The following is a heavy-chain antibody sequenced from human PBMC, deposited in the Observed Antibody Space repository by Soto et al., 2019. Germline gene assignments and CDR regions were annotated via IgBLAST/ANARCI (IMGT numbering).Heavy chain of an antibody. Sequence: PGGSLRLSCAASGFTFSSYSMNWVRQAPGKWLEWVSSISSSSSYIYYADSVKGRFTISRDNAKNSLYLQMNSLRAEDTAVYYCARDRGGYSYGYVALVMAVGGQGTPVNVSS. CDR1: GFTFSSYS. V-gene: IGHV3-21*01. CDR3: ARDRGGYSYGYVALVMAV. CDR2: ISSSSSYI. D-gene: IGHD5-18*01. J-gene: IGHJ6*02.